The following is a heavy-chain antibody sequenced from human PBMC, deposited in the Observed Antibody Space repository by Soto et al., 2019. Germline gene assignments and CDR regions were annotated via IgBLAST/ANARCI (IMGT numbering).Heavy chain of an antibody. D-gene: IGHD2-15*01. CDR1: GVTVNSYA. CDR2: ISGSGGST. CDR3: AKDKVVLGMNAFDI. V-gene: IGHV3-23*01. Sequence: PAGSIGLCCAASGVTVNSYAMGVARQAPGKGLEWVSAISGSGGSTYYADSVKDRFTISRDNSKNTLYLQMNSLRAEDTAVYYSAKDKVVLGMNAFDIWGQGTMVTVSS. J-gene: IGHJ3*02.